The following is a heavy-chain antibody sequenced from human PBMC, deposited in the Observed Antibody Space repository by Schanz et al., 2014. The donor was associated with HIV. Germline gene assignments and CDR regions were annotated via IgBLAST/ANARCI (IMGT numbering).Heavy chain of an antibody. Sequence: DVQLEESGGDLVQPGGSLRLSCAASGFTFSDYYMNWVRQAPGKGLEWVANIKQDGSEKYYVDSVKGRFTISRDNAKNSLYLQMNGLRAEDTAVYYCANSGYCTNGICYTRGDGMDVWGQGTTVTVSS. CDR3: ANSGYCTNGICYTRGDGMDV. CDR1: GFTFSDYY. V-gene: IGHV3-7*03. D-gene: IGHD2-8*01. J-gene: IGHJ6*02. CDR2: IKQDGSEK.